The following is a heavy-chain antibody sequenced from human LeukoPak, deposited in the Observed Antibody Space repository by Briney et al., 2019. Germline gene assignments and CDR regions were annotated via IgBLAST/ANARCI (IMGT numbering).Heavy chain of an antibody. CDR2: IKSNSGGT. Sequence: ASVKVSCKASGYTFTGYYMHWVRQAPGQGLEWMGRIKSNSGGTNYAQKFQGRVTMTRDTSISTAYMELSRLRSDDTAVYYCAREGKRITMVRGVITPRGYYYMDVWGKGTTVTVSS. D-gene: IGHD3-10*01. CDR1: GYTFTGYY. CDR3: AREGKRITMVRGVITPRGYYYMDV. J-gene: IGHJ6*03. V-gene: IGHV1-2*06.